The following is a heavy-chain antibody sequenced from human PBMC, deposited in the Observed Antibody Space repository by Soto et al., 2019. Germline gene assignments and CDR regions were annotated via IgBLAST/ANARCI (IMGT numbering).Heavy chain of an antibody. D-gene: IGHD5-12*01. V-gene: IGHV4-59*12. CDR2: MYYGGSA. J-gene: IGHJ4*02. CDR1: GDSISSYY. Sequence: SETLSLTCAVSGDSISSYYCMWIRQPPGKGLESIGYMYYGGSANYNPSLKSRVTISVDTSKNQFSLKLSSVTAADTAVYYCARGGGYSGYDVDYWGQGTLVTVSS. CDR3: ARGGGYSGYDVDY.